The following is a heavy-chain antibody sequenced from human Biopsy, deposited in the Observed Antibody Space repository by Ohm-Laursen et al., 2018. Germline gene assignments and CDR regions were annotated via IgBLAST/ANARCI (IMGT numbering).Heavy chain of an antibody. CDR1: SYTFTDYN. CDR3: ARDPLNGHKHFDY. J-gene: IGHJ4*02. V-gene: IGHV1-2*02. CDR2: INCKTGAT. D-gene: IGHD2-8*01. Sequence: SVKVSCKASSYTFTDYNIHWMRQAPGQGLEWLGYINCKTGATNYAQKFQGTVTMTRDTSISTAYLALGNLRTADTAIYYCARDPLNGHKHFDYWGQGSLVTVSS.